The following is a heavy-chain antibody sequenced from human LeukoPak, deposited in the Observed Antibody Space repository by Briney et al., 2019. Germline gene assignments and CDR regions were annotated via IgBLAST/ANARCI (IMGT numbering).Heavy chain of an antibody. V-gene: IGHV4-59*01. D-gene: IGHD4-17*01. CDR3: ARFSGYGDYAN. CDR1: GGSISGYY. CDR2: IYYSGST. J-gene: IGHJ4*02. Sequence: SETLSLTCTVSGGSISGYYWGWIRQPPGKGLEYIGYIYYSGSTNYNPSLKSRVTISVDTSKNQFSLILSSVTAADMAVYYCARFSGYGDYANWGQGTLVTVSS.